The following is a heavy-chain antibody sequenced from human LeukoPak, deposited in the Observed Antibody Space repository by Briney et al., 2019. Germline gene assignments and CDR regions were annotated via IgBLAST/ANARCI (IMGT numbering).Heavy chain of an antibody. CDR1: GFTFDDYA. V-gene: IGHV3-43*02. D-gene: IGHD3-22*01. Sequence: PGGSLRLPCAASGFTFDDYAMHWVRQAPGKGLEWVSLISGDGSSTYYADSVKGRFAISRDNSKNSLYLQMNSLRTEDTALYYCAKIGGYYDSSGSFDYWGQGTLVTVSS. CDR2: ISGDGSST. CDR3: AKIGGYYDSSGSFDY. J-gene: IGHJ4*02.